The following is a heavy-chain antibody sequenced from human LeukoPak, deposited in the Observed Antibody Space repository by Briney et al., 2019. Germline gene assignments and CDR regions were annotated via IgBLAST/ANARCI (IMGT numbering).Heavy chain of an antibody. CDR1: GGTFSSYA. Sequence: ASVKVSCKASGGTFSSYAISWVRQAPGQGLEWMGWISAYNGNTNYAQKLQGRVTMTTDTSTSTAYMELRSLRSDDTAVYYCARPRLASNNWFDPWGQGTLVTVSS. CDR3: ARPRLASNNWFDP. J-gene: IGHJ5*02. CDR2: ISAYNGNT. D-gene: IGHD2-15*01. V-gene: IGHV1-18*01.